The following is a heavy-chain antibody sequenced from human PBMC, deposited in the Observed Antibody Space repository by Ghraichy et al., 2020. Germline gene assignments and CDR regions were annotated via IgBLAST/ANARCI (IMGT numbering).Heavy chain of an antibody. V-gene: IGHV4-4*02. CDR3: ARSAREDRASYYYYYGMDV. Sequence: SETLSLTCSVSRGSISSSNWWSWVRQPPGKGLEWIGEIYHGGSTNYNPSLKSRVTISLDKSKNQFSLKLSSVTAADTAVYDCARSAREDRASYYYYYGMDVWVQGTLVTGSS. D-gene: IGHD3-10*01. CDR1: RGSISSSNW. J-gene: IGHJ6*02. CDR2: IYHGGST.